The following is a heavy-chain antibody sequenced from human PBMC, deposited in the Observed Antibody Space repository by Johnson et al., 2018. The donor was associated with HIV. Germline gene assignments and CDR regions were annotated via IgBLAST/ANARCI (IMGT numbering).Heavy chain of an antibody. D-gene: IGHD2-21*02. CDR3: ARVRSKLLYPFDAFDI. Sequence: VQLVESGGGLVKPGGSLRLSCAASGFTFDDYAVHWVRQDPGKGLEWVANIKQDGSEKYYVDSVKGRFHISRDNSKKSLYLQMNRLRAEDTAVFYCARVRSKLLYPFDAFDIWGQGTMVTVSS. J-gene: IGHJ3*02. V-gene: IGHV3-7*01. CDR2: IKQDGSEK. CDR1: GFTFDDYA.